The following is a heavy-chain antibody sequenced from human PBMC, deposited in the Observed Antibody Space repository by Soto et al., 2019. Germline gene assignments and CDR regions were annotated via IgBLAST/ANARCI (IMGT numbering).Heavy chain of an antibody. CDR3: ARALVPAAMWWFDP. V-gene: IGHV1-8*01. CDR1: GYTFTSYD. J-gene: IGHJ5*02. D-gene: IGHD2-2*01. Sequence: ASVKVSCTASGYTFTSYDINWVRQATGQGLEWMGWMNPNSGNTGYAQKFQGRVTMTRNTSISTAYMELSSLRSEDTAVYYCARALVPAAMWWFDPWGQGTLVTVSS. CDR2: MNPNSGNT.